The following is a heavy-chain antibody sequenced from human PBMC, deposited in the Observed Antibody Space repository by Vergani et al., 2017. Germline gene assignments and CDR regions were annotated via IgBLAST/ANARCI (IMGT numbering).Heavy chain of an antibody. D-gene: IGHD4-17*01. Sequence: EVQLVESGGGLVKPGGSLRLSCAASGFTFSSYSMNWVRQAPGKGLEWVSSISSSSSYIYYADSVKGRFTISRDNAKNSLYLQMNSLRAEDTAVYYCAREYNGDGRGWYFDLWGRGTLVTVSS. V-gene: IGHV3-21*01. CDR2: ISSSSSYI. CDR1: GFTFSSYS. J-gene: IGHJ2*01. CDR3: AREYNGDGRGWYFDL.